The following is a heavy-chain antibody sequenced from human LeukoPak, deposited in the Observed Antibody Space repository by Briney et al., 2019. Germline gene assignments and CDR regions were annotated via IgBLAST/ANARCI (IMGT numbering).Heavy chain of an antibody. Sequence: SETLSLTCAVSGGSISSGGYSWSRIRQPPGKGLEWIGYIYHSGSTYYNPSLKSRVTISVDRSKNQFSLKLSSVTAADTAVYYCARAAPFYPLDYWGQGTLVTVSS. CDR1: GGSISSGGYS. V-gene: IGHV4-30-2*01. J-gene: IGHJ4*02. CDR2: IYHSGST. CDR3: ARAAPFYPLDY.